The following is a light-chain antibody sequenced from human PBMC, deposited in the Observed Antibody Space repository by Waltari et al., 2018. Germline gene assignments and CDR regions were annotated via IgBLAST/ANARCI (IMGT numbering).Light chain of an antibody. CDR2: VNN. CDR1: SSNIGSNP. CDR3: AAWDVSLNGVV. V-gene: IGLV1-44*01. J-gene: IGLJ3*02. Sequence: QSVLTQAPSASGTPGQSVAISCSGSSSNIGSNPVNWYQQVPGTAPKLLIYVNNERPSGVPDRFSGSKSGTSASLAISGLQSEDEADYYCAAWDVSLNGVVFGGGTKVTVL.